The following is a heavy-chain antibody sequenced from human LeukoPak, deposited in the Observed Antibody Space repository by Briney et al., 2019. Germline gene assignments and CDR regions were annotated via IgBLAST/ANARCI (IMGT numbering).Heavy chain of an antibody. CDR2: INPNSGGT. Sequence: ASVKVSCKASGYTFTGYYMHWVRQAPGQGLEWMGWINPNSGGTNYAQKFQGRVTMTRDTPISTAYMELSRLRSDDTAVYYCARVGSMYSSSSRFFDYWGQGTLVTVSS. CDR3: ARVGSMYSSSSRFFDY. J-gene: IGHJ4*02. V-gene: IGHV1-2*02. D-gene: IGHD6-6*01. CDR1: GYTFTGYY.